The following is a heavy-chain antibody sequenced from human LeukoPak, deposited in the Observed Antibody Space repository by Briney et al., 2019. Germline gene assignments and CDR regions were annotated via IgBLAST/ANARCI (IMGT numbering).Heavy chain of an antibody. Sequence: SETLSLTCTVSGGSISSYYWSWIRQPPGKGLEWIGYIYYSGSTSYNPSLKSRVTISVDTSKNQFSLKLSSVTAADTAVYYCAREIDYYDSSGYFDYWGQGTLVTVSS. D-gene: IGHD3-22*01. V-gene: IGHV4-59*01. CDR3: AREIDYYDSSGYFDY. CDR2: IYYSGST. J-gene: IGHJ4*02. CDR1: GGSISSYY.